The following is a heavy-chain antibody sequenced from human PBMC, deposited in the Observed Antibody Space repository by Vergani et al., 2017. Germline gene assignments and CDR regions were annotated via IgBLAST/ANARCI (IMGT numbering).Heavy chain of an antibody. J-gene: IGHJ5*02. D-gene: IGHD3-16*01. CDR1: GFTFSSYA. CDR3: AKDQYDYVWGSPLPHWFDP. V-gene: IGHV3-30-3*01. CDR2: ISYDGSNK. Sequence: QVQLVESGGGVVQPGRSLRLSCAASGFTFSSYAMHWVRQAPGKGLEWVAVISYDGSNKYYADSVKGRFTISRDNSKNTLYLQMNSLRAEDTAVYYCAKDQYDYVWGSPLPHWFDPWGQGTLVTVSS.